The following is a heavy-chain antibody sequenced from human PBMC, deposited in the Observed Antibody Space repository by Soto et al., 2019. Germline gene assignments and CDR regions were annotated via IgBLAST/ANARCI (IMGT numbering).Heavy chain of an antibody. CDR2: LDGAGGST. Sequence: SGFTFSDYAMTWVRHVPGRGLEWVASLDGAGGSTYYADSVRGRFTISRDNSQNTLFLQMKRLTVDDTAIYYCAAPRDEYGSGVSWFTYGMDILGQGTTVTVSS. V-gene: IGHV3-23*01. J-gene: IGHJ6*02. CDR1: GFTFSDYA. CDR3: AAPRDEYGSGVSWFTYGMDI. D-gene: IGHD3-10*01.